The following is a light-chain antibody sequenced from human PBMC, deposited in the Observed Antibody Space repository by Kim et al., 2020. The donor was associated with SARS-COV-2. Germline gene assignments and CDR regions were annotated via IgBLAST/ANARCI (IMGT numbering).Light chain of an antibody. Sequence: DIQMTQSPSSLSASVGDGVTITCRASQEITNYLAWYQQKPGKAPKLLVYAASALKSGVPSRFSGNRSGTEFTLTISNLQPEDVATYYCQQSDSSPWTFGQGTKVDIK. V-gene: IGKV1-27*01. CDR3: QQSDSSPWT. J-gene: IGKJ1*01. CDR2: AAS. CDR1: QEITNY.